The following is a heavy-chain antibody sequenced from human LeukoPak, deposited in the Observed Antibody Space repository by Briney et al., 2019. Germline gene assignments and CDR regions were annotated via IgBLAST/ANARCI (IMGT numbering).Heavy chain of an antibody. CDR3: ARLSIAALAAFDI. Sequence: SETLSLTCTVSGGSISSTTYYWGWIRQPPGKGLEWIGSIYYSGSTYYNPSLKSRVTISVDTSKNQFSLKLSSVTAADTAVYYCARLSIAALAAFDIWGQGTMVTVSS. V-gene: IGHV4-39*01. CDR2: IYYSGST. J-gene: IGHJ3*02. D-gene: IGHD6-6*01. CDR1: GGSISSTTYY.